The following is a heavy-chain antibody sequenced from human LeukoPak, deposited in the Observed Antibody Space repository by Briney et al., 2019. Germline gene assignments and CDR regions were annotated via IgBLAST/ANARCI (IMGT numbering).Heavy chain of an antibody. V-gene: IGHV3-30-3*01. CDR1: GFTFSDCA. J-gene: IGHJ4*02. CDR2: ISYDGNNK. D-gene: IGHD2-15*01. CDR3: AREDGYCSGGNCYSYFDS. Sequence: PGGSLRLSCAASGFTFSDCAMHWVRQAPGKGLEWVALISYDGNNKYYTDSVKGRFIISRDNSKNILYLQMNSLRAEDTAVYFCAREDGYCSGGNCYSYFDSWGQGTLVTVSS.